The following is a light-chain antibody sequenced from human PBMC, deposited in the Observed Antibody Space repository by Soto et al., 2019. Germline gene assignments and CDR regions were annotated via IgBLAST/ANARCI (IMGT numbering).Light chain of an antibody. Sequence: QSALTQPASVCGSPGQSITIPCTGTSSDVGGYNYVSWYQQYPGQAPKLMIYDVSNRPSGVSNRFSASKSGNTASLTISGLQAEDEANYYCSSYTSSSTLVVFGGGTKLTVL. J-gene: IGLJ2*01. CDR3: SSYTSSSTLVV. V-gene: IGLV2-14*01. CDR2: DVS. CDR1: SSDVGGYNY.